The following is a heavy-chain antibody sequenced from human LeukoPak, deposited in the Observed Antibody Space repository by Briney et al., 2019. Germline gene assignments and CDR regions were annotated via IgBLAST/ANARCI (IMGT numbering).Heavy chain of an antibody. CDR2: IDYRGST. D-gene: IGHD5-18*01. CDR3: ARIGGYSYGLGYYGMDV. V-gene: IGHV4-59*01. CDR1: GGSISTYY. Sequence: PSETLSLTCTVSGGSISTYYWSWIRQSPGKGLEWIAYIDYRGSTTYNPSLRSRVTISVDTSKNQFSLKLSSVTAADTAVYYCARIGGYSYGLGYYGMDVWGQGTTVTVSS. J-gene: IGHJ6*02.